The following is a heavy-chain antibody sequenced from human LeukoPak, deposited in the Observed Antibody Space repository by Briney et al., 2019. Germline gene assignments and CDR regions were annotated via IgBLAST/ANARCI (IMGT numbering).Heavy chain of an antibody. Sequence: ASVKVSCKASGYTFTGYYIHWVRQAPGQGHEWMGWINPNSGGTKFAQRFQGRVTLTRDTSISTAYMELSRLRSDDTAVFYCARDRVGAGRNSFDYWGQGTLVTVSS. CDR2: INPNSGGT. V-gene: IGHV1-2*02. D-gene: IGHD1-26*01. CDR3: ARDRVGAGRNSFDY. J-gene: IGHJ4*02. CDR1: GYTFTGYY.